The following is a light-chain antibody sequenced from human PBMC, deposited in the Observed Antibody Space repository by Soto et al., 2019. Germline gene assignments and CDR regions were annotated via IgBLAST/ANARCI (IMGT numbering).Light chain of an antibody. J-gene: IGLJ1*01. V-gene: IGLV2-14*01. CDR1: SSDVGGYDY. CDR2: EVN. Sequence: VLTQPASVSGSPGQSITISCTGTSSDVGGYDYASWYQLHPGKAPKLMVFEVNNRPSGVSYRFSGSKSGNTASLTISGLQAEDEADYFCSSYSISTAYLFGTGTKVTVL. CDR3: SSYSISTAYL.